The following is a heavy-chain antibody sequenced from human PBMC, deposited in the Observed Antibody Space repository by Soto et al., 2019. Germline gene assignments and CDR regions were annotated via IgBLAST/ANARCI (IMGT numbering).Heavy chain of an antibody. CDR3: ARESPDYGDYYYYGMDV. J-gene: IGHJ6*02. D-gene: IGHD4-17*01. CDR2: ISAYNGNT. CDR1: GYTFTSYG. V-gene: IGHV1-18*04. Sequence: GASVKVSCKASGYTFTSYGISWVRQAPGQGLEWMGWISAYNGNTNYAQKLQGRVTMTTDTSTSTAYMELRSLRSDDTAVYYCARESPDYGDYYYYGMDVWGQGTTVTV.